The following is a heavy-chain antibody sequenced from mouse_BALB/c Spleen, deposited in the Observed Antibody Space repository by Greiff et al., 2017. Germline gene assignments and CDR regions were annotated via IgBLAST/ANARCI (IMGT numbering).Heavy chain of an antibody. CDR2: IYPGNSDT. V-gene: IGHV1-5*01. CDR1: GYSFTSYW. CDR3: TREGYYGSGLYYAMDY. Sequence: EVQLQQSGTVLARPGASVKMSCKASGYSFTSYWMHWVKQRPGQGLEWIGAIYPGNSDTSYNQKFKGKAKLTAVTSASTAYMELSSLTNEDSAVYYCTREGYYGSGLYYAMDYWGQGTSVTVSS. J-gene: IGHJ4*01. D-gene: IGHD1-1*01.